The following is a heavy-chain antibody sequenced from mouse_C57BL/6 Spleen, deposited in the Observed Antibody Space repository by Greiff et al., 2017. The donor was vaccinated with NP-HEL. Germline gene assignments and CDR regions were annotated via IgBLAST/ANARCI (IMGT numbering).Heavy chain of an antibody. V-gene: IGHV1-50*01. D-gene: IGHD1-1*01. CDR2: LDPSDSYT. Sequence: QVQLKQPGAELVKPGASVKLSCKASGYTFTSYWMQWVKQRPGQGLEWIGELDPSDSYTNYNQKFKGKATLTVDTSSSTAYMQLSSLTSEDSAVYYCARYPSYYYGSSYVSYWGQGTLVTVSA. CDR3: ARYPSYYYGSSYVSY. J-gene: IGHJ3*01. CDR1: GYTFTSYW.